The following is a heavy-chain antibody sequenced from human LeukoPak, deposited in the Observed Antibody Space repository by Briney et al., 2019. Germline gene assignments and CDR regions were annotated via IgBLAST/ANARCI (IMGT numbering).Heavy chain of an antibody. J-gene: IGHJ3*02. CDR3: AKARTSGSWLYDALDI. D-gene: IGHD6-13*01. Sequence: GESLRLSCAASGFTFSDYVMIWVRQAPGKGLEWVSGITASGDRTFYGDSVRGRFTMSRDNSKNTLYVQMNSLRAEDTAVYFCAKARTSGSWLYDALDIWGQGTMVTVSS. CDR2: ITASGDRT. CDR1: GFTFSDYV. V-gene: IGHV3-23*01.